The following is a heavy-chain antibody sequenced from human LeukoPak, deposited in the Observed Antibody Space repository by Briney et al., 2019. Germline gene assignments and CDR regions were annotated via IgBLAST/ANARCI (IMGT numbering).Heavy chain of an antibody. CDR1: GGSISSDY. Sequence: KTSETLSLTCTVSGGSISSDYWSWIRQPPGKGLEWIGYIYYSGSTSGSTIYNPSLKSRVTISVDTSKNQFSLKLISVTAADTAVYYCAGNKNLFGDTNWFDPWGQGTLVTVSS. J-gene: IGHJ5*02. D-gene: IGHD2/OR15-2a*01. V-gene: IGHV4-59*01. CDR2: IYYSGSTSGST. CDR3: AGNKNLFGDTNWFDP.